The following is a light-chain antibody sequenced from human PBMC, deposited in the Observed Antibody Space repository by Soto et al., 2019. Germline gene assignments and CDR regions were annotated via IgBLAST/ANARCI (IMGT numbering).Light chain of an antibody. V-gene: IGKV3-20*01. CDR1: QGVTRTN. CDR2: GAS. J-gene: IGKJ3*01. CDR3: QQYGSSPPFT. Sequence: EMVLPKSQGTLSCSPGEKATFPCRAVQGVTRTNLAWYRQKPGQAPSLLIYGASTRVTGIPDRFSGSGSGTDFTLTISRLEPEDFAVYYCQQYGSSPPFTFGPGTKVDIK.